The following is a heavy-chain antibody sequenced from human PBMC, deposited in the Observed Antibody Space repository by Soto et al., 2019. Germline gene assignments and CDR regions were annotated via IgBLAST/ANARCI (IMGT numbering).Heavy chain of an antibody. V-gene: IGHV3-48*02. CDR3: ARGGSSSDNGMDV. D-gene: IGHD6-6*01. CDR1: GFTFSTYS. Sequence: EVQLVESGGGLVQPGGSLRLSCAASGFTFSTYSMNWVRQAPGKGLEWVSYISSRSYTIYYVDSVKGRFTISRDNAQNSLYLQMNSLRDEDTAVYYWARGGSSSDNGMDVWGQGTTVTVSS. CDR2: ISSRSYTI. J-gene: IGHJ6*02.